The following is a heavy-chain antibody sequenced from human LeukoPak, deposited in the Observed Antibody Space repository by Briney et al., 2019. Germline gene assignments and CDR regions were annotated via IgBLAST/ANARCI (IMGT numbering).Heavy chain of an antibody. J-gene: IGHJ4*02. CDR3: AKMRGMPREAYHFDR. V-gene: IGHV3-23*01. D-gene: IGHD1-26*01. Sequence: QPGGSLRLSCAASGFNFNIYTMSWVRQARGKGLEWISAVGSGGTRYYADSVKGRFTISRDNSANTVSLQMDSLRADDTAMYYCAKMRGMPREAYHFDRWGQGTLVAVSS. CDR2: VGSGGTR. CDR1: GFNFNIYT.